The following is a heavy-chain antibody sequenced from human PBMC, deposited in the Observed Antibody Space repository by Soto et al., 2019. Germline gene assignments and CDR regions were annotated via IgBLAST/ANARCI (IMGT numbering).Heavy chain of an antibody. V-gene: IGHV1-18*01. J-gene: IGHJ6*02. D-gene: IGHD3-10*01. CDR2: RSAYNGNT. CDR1: GYTFTSYG. CDR3: ARFYGSGSPRAWYSYGMDV. Sequence: QVQLVQSGAEVKKPGASVKVSCKASGYTFTSYGISWVRQAPGQGLDWMGWRSAYNGNTNYAQKLQGRVTMTTDTSTRTAYMELRSLRSDDTAVYYCARFYGSGSPRAWYSYGMDVWGQGTPVTVSS.